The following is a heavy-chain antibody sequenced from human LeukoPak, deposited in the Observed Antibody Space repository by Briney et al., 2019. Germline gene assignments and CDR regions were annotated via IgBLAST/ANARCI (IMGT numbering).Heavy chain of an antibody. V-gene: IGHV3-64*01. D-gene: IGHD3-10*01. Sequence: GGSLRLSCAASGFTFSSYAMHWVRQAPGRGLDYVSAITTNGGSTYHANSVKGRFTISRDNSKNTLYLQMGSLRAEDMGVYYCGRDLFGAIDYWGQGTLVTVSS. CDR1: GFTFSSYA. CDR3: GRDLFGAIDY. J-gene: IGHJ4*02. CDR2: ITTNGGST.